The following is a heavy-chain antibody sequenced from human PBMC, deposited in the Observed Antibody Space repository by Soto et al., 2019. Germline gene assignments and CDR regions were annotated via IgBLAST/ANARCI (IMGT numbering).Heavy chain of an antibody. D-gene: IGHD2-21*02. J-gene: IGHJ4*02. CDR2: ISYDGSNK. CDR3: AKDRVVVTAIDLFDY. V-gene: IGHV3-30*18. CDR1: GFTFSSYG. Sequence: AGGSLRLSCAASGFTFSSYGMHWVRQAPGKGLEWVAVISYDGSNKYYADSVKGRFTISRDNSKNTLYLQMNSLRAEDTAVYYCAKDRVVVTAIDLFDYWGQGTPVTVSS.